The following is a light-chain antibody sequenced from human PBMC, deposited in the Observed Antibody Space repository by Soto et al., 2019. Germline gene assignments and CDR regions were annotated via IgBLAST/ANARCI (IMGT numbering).Light chain of an antibody. V-gene: IGKV3-11*01. CDR1: RTVDSY. Sequence: DIVLTQSPATLSLSPGDRATLSCRASRTVDSYLAWYQQKPGQAPRLLIFDASKRATGIPPRFSGSGSGTDFTPTTNSLEPEDFAIYYCHKRSKCPHPFGQGTKVEIK. CDR3: HKRSKCPHP. J-gene: IGKJ2*01. CDR2: DAS.